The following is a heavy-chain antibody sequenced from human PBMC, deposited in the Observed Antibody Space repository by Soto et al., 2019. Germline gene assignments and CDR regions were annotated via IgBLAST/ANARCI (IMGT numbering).Heavy chain of an antibody. Sequence: QVQLQESGPGLLKPSETLSLTCVVSGYSISSGYFWAWIRQPPGEGLEWIGKIYLDGTTSYNPSLNGRVTISVDTSKNQFSLKLTSVIAADTAVYYCVRLVDIEATIGWFDPWGQGTLVTVSS. V-gene: IGHV4-38-2*01. J-gene: IGHJ5*02. CDR3: VRLVDIEATIGWFDP. CDR2: IYLDGTT. D-gene: IGHD5-12*01. CDR1: GYSISSGYF.